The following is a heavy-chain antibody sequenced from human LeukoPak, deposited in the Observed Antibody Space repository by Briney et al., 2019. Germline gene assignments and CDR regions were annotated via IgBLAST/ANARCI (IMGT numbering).Heavy chain of an antibody. CDR3: ARRRYSGSSQHFDY. V-gene: IGHV3-30*02. CDR2: IRYDGSNK. Sequence: GGSLRLSCAASGFTFSSYGMHWVRQAPGKGLEWVAFIRYDGSNKYYADSVKGRFTISRDNAKNSLYLQMNSLRAEDTAVYHCARRRYSGSSQHFDYWGQGTLVTVSS. J-gene: IGHJ4*02. D-gene: IGHD1-26*01. CDR1: GFTFSSYG.